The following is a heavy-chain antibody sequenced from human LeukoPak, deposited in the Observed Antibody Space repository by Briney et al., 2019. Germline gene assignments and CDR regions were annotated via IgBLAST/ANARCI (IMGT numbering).Heavy chain of an antibody. V-gene: IGHV1-8*01. J-gene: IGHJ5*02. CDR3: ARDGEIQPFDP. Sequence: ASVKVSCKASGYTFSDYDINWVRQATGQGLEWMGWINPNSGNAGYAQKFQGRVTMTRDTSISTAYMELSRLRSDDTAVYYCARDGEIQPFDPWGQGTLVTVSS. D-gene: IGHD5-18*01. CDR1: GYTFSDYD. CDR2: INPNSGNA.